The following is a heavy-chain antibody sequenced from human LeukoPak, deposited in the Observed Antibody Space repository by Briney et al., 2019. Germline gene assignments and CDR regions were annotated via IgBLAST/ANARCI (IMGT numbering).Heavy chain of an antibody. CDR2: INPNSGGT. V-gene: IGHV1-2*02. Sequence: ASVKVSCKASGYTFTGYYMHWVRQAPGQGLEWMGWINPNSGGTNYAQRFQGRVTMTRDTSISTAFMELSRLTSDDTAVYYCARSRSGSYSHFDYWGQGTLVTVSS. J-gene: IGHJ4*02. D-gene: IGHD1-26*01. CDR3: ARSRSGSYSHFDY. CDR1: GYTFTGYY.